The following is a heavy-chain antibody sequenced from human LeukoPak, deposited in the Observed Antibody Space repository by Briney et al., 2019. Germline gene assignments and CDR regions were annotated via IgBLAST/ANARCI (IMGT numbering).Heavy chain of an antibody. J-gene: IGHJ2*01. V-gene: IGHV4-39*07. Sequence: SETLSLTCTVSGDSLNSSTYYWGWVRQPPGKGLEYIGNIYYSGSTNYNPSLKSRVTISVDTSKNQFSLKLSSLTAADTAVYYCARRGANSGSYSHFDLWGRGTLVTVSS. CDR1: GDSLNSSTYY. CDR3: ARRGANSGSYSHFDL. D-gene: IGHD1-26*01. CDR2: IYYSGST.